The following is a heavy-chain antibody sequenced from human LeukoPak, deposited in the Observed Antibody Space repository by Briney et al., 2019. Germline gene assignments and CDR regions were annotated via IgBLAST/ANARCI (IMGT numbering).Heavy chain of an antibody. CDR1: GYTFISYY. Sequence: ASVKVSCKASGYTFISYYIHWVRQAPRQGLEWMGIINPSGDGTIYAQKFQGRVTMTTDTSTSTVYMELSSLKSEDTAVYYCARRYCSNINCQLGFDYWGQGTLVTVSP. J-gene: IGHJ4*02. D-gene: IGHD2-2*01. CDR2: INPSGDGT. V-gene: IGHV1-46*01. CDR3: ARRYCSNINCQLGFDY.